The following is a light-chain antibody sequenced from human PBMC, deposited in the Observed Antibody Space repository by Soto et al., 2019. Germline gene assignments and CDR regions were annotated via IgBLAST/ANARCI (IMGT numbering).Light chain of an antibody. CDR2: NVS. CDR1: QSLAYSDGNTY. Sequence: DVVMTQSPLSLPVTLGQPASISCRSSQSLAYSDGNTYLNWYQQRPGQSPRRLIDNVSYRDSGVPDRFGGSGSVADFTLKISRVQAEDVGVSYCMQGTHWPPYTFGQGTKVESK. CDR3: MQGTHWPPYT. V-gene: IGKV2-30*01. J-gene: IGKJ2*01.